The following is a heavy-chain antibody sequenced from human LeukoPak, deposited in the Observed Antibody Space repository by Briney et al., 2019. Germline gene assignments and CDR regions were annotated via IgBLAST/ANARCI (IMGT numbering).Heavy chain of an antibody. D-gene: IGHD4-17*01. CDR1: GFTFSSCG. Sequence: GGSLRLSCAASGFTFSSCGMSWVRQAPGKGLEWVSVSGSGVGTYYADSVKGRFTISRDNSKNTLYLQMNSLRAEDTAVYYCAKEIYGDSTGGRFQHWGQGTLVTVSS. CDR2: SGSGVGT. V-gene: IGHV3-23*01. CDR3: AKEIYGDSTGGRFQH. J-gene: IGHJ1*01.